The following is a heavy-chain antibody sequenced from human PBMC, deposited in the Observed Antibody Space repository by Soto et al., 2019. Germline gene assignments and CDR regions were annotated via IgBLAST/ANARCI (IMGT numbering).Heavy chain of an antibody. V-gene: IGHV4-59*01. CDR1: GGSISSYY. D-gene: IGHD3-22*01. CDR2: IYYSGST. CDR3: ARDAVGYYYDGSGSVSGKYYFDY. J-gene: IGHJ4*02. Sequence: SETLSLTCTVSGGSISSYYWSWIRQPPGKGLEWIGYIYYSGSTNYNPSLKSRVTISVDTSKNQFSLKLSSVTAADTAVYYCARDAVGYYYDGSGSVSGKYYFDYWGQGTLVTVSS.